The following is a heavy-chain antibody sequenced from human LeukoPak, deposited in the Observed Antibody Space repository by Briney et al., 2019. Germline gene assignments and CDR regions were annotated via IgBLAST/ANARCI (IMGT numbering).Heavy chain of an antibody. V-gene: IGHV3-23*01. Sequence: RAGGSLRLTCAASGFTFSSYAMSWVRQAPGKGLEWVSTITDSGGSTYYADSVKGRFTISRDNSKNTLYLQMNSLRAEDTAIYYCAKRGGATGLAFDIWGQGTVVTVSS. CDR3: AKRGGATGLAFDI. CDR1: GFTFSSYA. D-gene: IGHD1-26*01. J-gene: IGHJ3*02. CDR2: ITDSGGST.